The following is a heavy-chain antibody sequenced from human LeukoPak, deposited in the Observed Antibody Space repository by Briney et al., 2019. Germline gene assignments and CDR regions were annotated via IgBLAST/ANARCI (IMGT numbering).Heavy chain of an antibody. CDR3: ARSIVVVPAAKRQWFDP. V-gene: IGHV3-21*01. D-gene: IGHD2-2*01. CDR1: GFTFSSYS. J-gene: IGHJ5*02. CDR2: ISSSSSYI. Sequence: NPGGSLRLSCAASGFTFSSYSMNWVRQAPGKGLEWVSSISSSSSYIYYADSVKGRFTISRDNAKNSLYLQINSLRAEDTAVYYCARSIVVVPAAKRQWFDPWGQGTLVTVSS.